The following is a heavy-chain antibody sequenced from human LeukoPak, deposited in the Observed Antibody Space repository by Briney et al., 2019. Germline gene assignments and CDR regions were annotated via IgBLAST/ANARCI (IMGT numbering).Heavy chain of an antibody. CDR1: GGSFSGYY. CDR3: ARWYSSGWYSSSAGGGDAFDI. Sequence: SETLSLTCAVYGGSFSGYYWSWIRQPPGKGLEWIGEINHSGSTNYNPSLKSRVTISVDTSKNQFSLKLSSVTAADTAVYYCARWYSSGWYSSSAGGGDAFDIWGQGTMVTVSS. J-gene: IGHJ3*02. CDR2: INHSGST. V-gene: IGHV4-34*01. D-gene: IGHD6-19*01.